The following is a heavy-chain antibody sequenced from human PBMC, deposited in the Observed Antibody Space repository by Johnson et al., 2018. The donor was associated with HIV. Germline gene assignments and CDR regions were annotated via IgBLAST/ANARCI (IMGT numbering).Heavy chain of an antibody. CDR1: GFTVSSNY. J-gene: IGHJ3*02. V-gene: IGHV3-30*18. CDR2: ISYDGSNK. CDR3: AKTEDAFDI. Sequence: VQLVESGGGLIQPGGSLRLSCAASGFTVSSNYMSWVRQAPGNGLEWVAVISYDGSNKYYADSVKGRFTISRDNSNTTLYLQMNRLRAEDTAVYYCAKTEDAFDIWGQGTMVTVSS.